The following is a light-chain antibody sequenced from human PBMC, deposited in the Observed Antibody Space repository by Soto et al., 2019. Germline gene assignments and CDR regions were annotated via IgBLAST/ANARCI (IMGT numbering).Light chain of an antibody. CDR2: EVS. J-gene: IGLJ2*01. CDR3: CSYAGGSIYVL. V-gene: IGLV2-23*02. CDR1: SDDVGNFNL. Sequence: QSALTQPASVSGSPGQSITISCTGTSDDVGNFNLVSWYQHHPGKAPNLIISEVSKRPSGVSNRFSGSKSGNTASLTISGLQAEDEADYYCCSYAGGSIYVLFGGGTK.